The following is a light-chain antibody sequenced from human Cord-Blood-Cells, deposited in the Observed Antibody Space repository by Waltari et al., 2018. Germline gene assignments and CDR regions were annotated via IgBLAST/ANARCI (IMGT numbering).Light chain of an antibody. Sequence: QSVLTPPPSVSGAPGQRVTISCTGSSSNIGAGYDVHWYQQLPGTAPKLRTYGNSNRPSGVPDRFAGSKSGTSASLAITGLQAEDEADYYCQSYDSSLSGSVFGGGTKLTVL. CDR3: QSYDSSLSGSV. CDR2: GNS. CDR1: SSNIGAGYD. V-gene: IGLV1-40*01. J-gene: IGLJ3*02.